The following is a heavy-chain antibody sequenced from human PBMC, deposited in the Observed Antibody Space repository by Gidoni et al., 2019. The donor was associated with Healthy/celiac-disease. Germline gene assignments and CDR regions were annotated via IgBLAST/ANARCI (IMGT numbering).Heavy chain of an antibody. V-gene: IGHV3-74*01. CDR1: GFTFSSYW. D-gene: IGHD2-15*01. Sequence: EVQLVASGGGLVQPGGSLRLSCAASGFTFSSYWMHWVRQAPGKGLVWVSRINSDGSSTSYADSVKGRFTISRDNAKNTLYLQMNSLRAEDTAVYYCARAKCGSCYYNWFDPWGQGTLVTVSS. CDR3: ARAKCGSCYYNWFDP. J-gene: IGHJ5*02. CDR2: INSDGSST.